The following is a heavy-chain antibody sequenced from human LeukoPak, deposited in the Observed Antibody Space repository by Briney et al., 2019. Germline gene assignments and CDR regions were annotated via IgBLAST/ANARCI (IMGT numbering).Heavy chain of an antibody. CDR2: IRSKAYGGTT. V-gene: IGHV3-49*04. J-gene: IGHJ6*03. Sequence: GGSLRLSCTASGFTFGDYAMSWVRRAPGKGLEWVGFIRSKAYGGTTEYAASVKGRFTISRDDSKSIAYLQMNSLKTEDTAVYYCTRAYGKGIYYYYMDVWGKGTTVTISS. D-gene: IGHD4-17*01. CDR1: GFTFGDYA. CDR3: TRAYGKGIYYYYMDV.